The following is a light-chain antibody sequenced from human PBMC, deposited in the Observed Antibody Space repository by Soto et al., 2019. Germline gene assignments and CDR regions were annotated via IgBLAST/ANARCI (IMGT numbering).Light chain of an antibody. CDR3: QKYNSAPWT. V-gene: IGKV1-27*01. CDR1: QDITNY. Sequence: DIQMTQSPSSLSASVGDRVTITCRASQDITNYLAWYQQKPGKVPKLLIYAASTLQSGVPSRFSGSGSGTDFTLTITSLQPEDVATYYCQKYNSAPWTFGQGTMVEIK. CDR2: AAS. J-gene: IGKJ1*01.